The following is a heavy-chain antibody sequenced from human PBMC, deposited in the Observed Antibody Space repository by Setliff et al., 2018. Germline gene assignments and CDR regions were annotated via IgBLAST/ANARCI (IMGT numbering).Heavy chain of an antibody. CDR2: IYYSGST. Sequence: PSETLSLTCTVSGGSISSSSYYWGWIRQPPGKGLEWIGSIYYSGSTYYNPSLKSRVTISVDTSKNQFSLKLSSVNAADTAVYYCARHGGIAAAGKLFLNWFDPWGQGTLVTAPQ. CDR1: GGSISSSSYY. V-gene: IGHV4-39*01. CDR3: ARHGGIAAAGKLFLNWFDP. J-gene: IGHJ5*02. D-gene: IGHD6-13*01.